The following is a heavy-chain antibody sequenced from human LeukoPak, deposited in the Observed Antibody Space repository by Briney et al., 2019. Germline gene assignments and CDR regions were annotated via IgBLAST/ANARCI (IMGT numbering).Heavy chain of an antibody. CDR3: ARQDYADYGFDFDY. V-gene: IGHV5-51*01. CDR1: GYSFTSYW. Sequence: GESLKISCYGSGYSFTSYWIGWVRQMPGKGLEWMGIINPGDSDTRYSPSFQGQVNISADRSISTAYLQWSSLKASDTAMYYCARQDYADYGFDFDYWGQGTLVTVSS. CDR2: INPGDSDT. D-gene: IGHD4-17*01. J-gene: IGHJ4*02.